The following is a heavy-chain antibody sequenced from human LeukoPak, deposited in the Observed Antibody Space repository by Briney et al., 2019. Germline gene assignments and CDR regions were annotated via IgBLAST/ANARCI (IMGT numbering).Heavy chain of an antibody. D-gene: IGHD3-3*01. CDR2: ISSSSSTI. CDR1: GFTFNSYS. J-gene: IGHJ4*02. V-gene: IGHV3-48*01. Sequence: GGSLRLSCAASGFTFNSYSMNWVRQAPGKGLEWVSYISSSSSTIYYADSVKGRFTISGDNAKNSLYLQMNSLRAEDTAVYYCARDYDFWSGYYTGVFDYWGQGTLVTVSS. CDR3: ARDYDFWSGYYTGVFDY.